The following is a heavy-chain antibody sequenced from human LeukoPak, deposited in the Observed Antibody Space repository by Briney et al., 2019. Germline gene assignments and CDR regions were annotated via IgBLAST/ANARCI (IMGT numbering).Heavy chain of an antibody. CDR1: GGSISSSSYY. D-gene: IGHD2-2*01. CDR2: IYYSGST. CDR3: ARQELYRDY. J-gene: IGHJ4*02. V-gene: IGHV4-39*01. Sequence: SETLSLTCTVSGGSISSSSYYWGWLRQPPGKGLEWIGSIYYSGSTYYNPSLKSRVTMSVDTSKSQFSLKLSSVTAADTAVYYCARQELYRDYWGQGTLVTVSS.